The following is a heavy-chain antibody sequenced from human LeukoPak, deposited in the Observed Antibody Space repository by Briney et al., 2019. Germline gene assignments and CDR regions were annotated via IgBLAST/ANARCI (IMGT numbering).Heavy chain of an antibody. Sequence: SETLSLTCTVSGGSISSSSYYWGWIRQPPGQGLEWIGSIYYSGSTYYNPSLKSRVTISVDTSKNQFSLKLSSVTAADTAVYYCARLLYGSALAKDYWGQGTLVTVSS. J-gene: IGHJ4*02. V-gene: IGHV4-39*01. CDR2: IYYSGST. CDR1: GGSISSSSYY. CDR3: ARLLYGSALAKDY. D-gene: IGHD3-10*01.